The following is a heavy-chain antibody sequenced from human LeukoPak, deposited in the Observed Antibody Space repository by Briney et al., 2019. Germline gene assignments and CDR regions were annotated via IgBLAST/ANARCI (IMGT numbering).Heavy chain of an antibody. CDR3: ARASSSSWYGYYYYYYMDV. CDR2: ISHNENT. CDR1: GGSITSSSYF. J-gene: IGHJ6*03. V-gene: IGHV4-39*07. D-gene: IGHD6-13*01. Sequence: SETLSLTCTVSGGSITSSSYFWGWIRQPPGKGLEWIGSISHNENTYYNPSLKSRVTISVDTSKKNFSLELSSVTAADTAVYYCARASSSSWYGYYYYYYMDVWGKGTTVTVSS.